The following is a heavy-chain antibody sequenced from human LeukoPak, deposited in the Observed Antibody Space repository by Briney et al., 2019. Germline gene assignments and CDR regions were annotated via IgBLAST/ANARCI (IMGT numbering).Heavy chain of an antibody. J-gene: IGHJ4*02. CDR2: ISAYNGNT. D-gene: IGHD5-24*01. CDR3: ASWGEMATINY. Sequence: ASVKVSCKASGYTFTSYGISWVRQAPGQGLEWMGWISAYNGNTNYAQKFQGRVTMTRDTSISTAYMELSRLRSDDTAVYYCASWGEMATINYWGQGTLVTVSS. CDR1: GYTFTSYG. V-gene: IGHV1-18*01.